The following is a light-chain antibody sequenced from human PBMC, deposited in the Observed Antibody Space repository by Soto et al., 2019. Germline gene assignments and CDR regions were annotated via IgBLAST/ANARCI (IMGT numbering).Light chain of an antibody. V-gene: IGKV1-5*03. CDR2: KAS. J-gene: IGKJ1*01. Sequence: DIQMTQSPSTLSASVGDRVTITCRASQSISSWLAWYQQKPGKAPKLLIYKASSIESGVPSRFSGSGSGTEFTLTISSLQPDDFATYYCQHPRTFGQGTKVDIK. CDR1: QSISSW. CDR3: QHPRT.